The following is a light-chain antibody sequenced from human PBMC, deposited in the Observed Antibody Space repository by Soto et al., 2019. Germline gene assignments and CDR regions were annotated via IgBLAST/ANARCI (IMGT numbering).Light chain of an antibody. Sequence: QSVLTQPPSASGTPGRRVTITYSGSSSSIGSNTVNWYQQLPGTAPKLLIFSDNERPSGVPARFSGSKSGTSASLAISGLQSEDEADYYCAAWDDSQDGFVFGAGTKLTVL. CDR3: AAWDDSQDGFV. J-gene: IGLJ1*01. CDR1: SSSIGSNT. CDR2: SDN. V-gene: IGLV1-44*01.